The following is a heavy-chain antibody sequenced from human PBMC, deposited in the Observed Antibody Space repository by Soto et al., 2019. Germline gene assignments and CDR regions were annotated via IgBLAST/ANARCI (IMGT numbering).Heavy chain of an antibody. V-gene: IGHV3-74*01. J-gene: IGHJ6*02. CDR3: ARDRSYSLDV. CDR1: GSTFSNDW. CDR2: INSDGSST. Sequence: EVQLVEYGGGLLQPGGSLRLSCAVSGSTFSNDWMHWVRQAPGKGLVWVSHINSDGSSTNYADFVKGRFTIARDNAKNTVYLQMNSLRAEDTAVYYCARDRSYSLDVWGQGTTVTVSS.